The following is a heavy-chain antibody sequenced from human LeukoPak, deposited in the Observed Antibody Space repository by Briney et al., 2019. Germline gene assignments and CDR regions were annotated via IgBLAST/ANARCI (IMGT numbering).Heavy chain of an antibody. Sequence: PSETLSLTCAVYGGSFSGYYWSWIRQPPGKGLEWIGEINHSGSTNYNPSLKSRVTISVDTSKNQFSLKPSSVTAADTAVYYCAKLTGYYYDSSGYYYGVGHDAEYFQHWGQGTLVTVSS. CDR3: AKLTGYYYDSSGYYYGVGHDAEYFQH. CDR2: INHSGST. D-gene: IGHD3-22*01. V-gene: IGHV4-34*01. CDR1: GGSFSGYY. J-gene: IGHJ1*01.